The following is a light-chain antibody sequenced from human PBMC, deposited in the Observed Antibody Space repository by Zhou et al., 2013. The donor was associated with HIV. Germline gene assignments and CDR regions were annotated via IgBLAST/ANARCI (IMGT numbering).Light chain of an antibody. CDR1: HYIGTY. Sequence: AIQMTQSPSSLSASTGDKVSITCRASHYIGTYLAWYQQKPGKAPNLLIYGASTLQSGVPPRFGGSGSGTDFTLTISCLQSDDFATYYCQQYYDSVWTFGQGTKVETK. CDR2: GAS. CDR3: QQYYDSVWT. J-gene: IGKJ1*01. V-gene: IGKV1-8*01.